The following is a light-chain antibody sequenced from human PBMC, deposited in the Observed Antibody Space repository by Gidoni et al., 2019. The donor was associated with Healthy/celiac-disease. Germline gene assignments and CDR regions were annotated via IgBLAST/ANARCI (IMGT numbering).Light chain of an antibody. V-gene: IGKV1-33*01. Sequence: DIQLTQSPSSLSASVGDRVTINCQASQDISNYLNWYQQKPGKAPKLLIYDASNLETGGPSRFSGSGSGTDFTFTISSLKPEDIATYYCQQYDNLPLTFGGGTKVEIK. CDR2: DAS. CDR3: QQYDNLPLT. J-gene: IGKJ4*01. CDR1: QDISNY.